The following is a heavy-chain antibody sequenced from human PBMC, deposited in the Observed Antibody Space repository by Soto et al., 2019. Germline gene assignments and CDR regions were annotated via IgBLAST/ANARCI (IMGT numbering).Heavy chain of an antibody. Sequence: SETLSLTCAVSGGSISNSNWWSWVRQPPGKGLEWIGEIYHSGSTNYNPSLKSRVTISVDKSKNQFSLKLSSVTAADTAVYYCARVGSSSWYPTPNYFDYWGQGTLATVSS. D-gene: IGHD6-13*01. CDR1: GGSISNSNW. CDR3: ARVGSSSWYPTPNYFDY. V-gene: IGHV4-4*02. J-gene: IGHJ4*02. CDR2: IYHSGST.